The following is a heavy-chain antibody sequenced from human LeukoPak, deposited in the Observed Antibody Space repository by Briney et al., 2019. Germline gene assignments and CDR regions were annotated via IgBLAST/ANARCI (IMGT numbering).Heavy chain of an antibody. J-gene: IGHJ3*02. D-gene: IGHD3-9*01. CDR2: IKQDGSEK. Sequence: GGSLRLSCAASGFTFSSYWMSWVRQAPGKGLEWVANIKQDGSEKYYVDSVKGRSTISRDNAKNSLYLQMNSLRAEDTAVYYCARGGYDILTGYSDAFDIWGQGTMVTVSS. CDR1: GFTFSSYW. CDR3: ARGGYDILTGYSDAFDI. V-gene: IGHV3-7*01.